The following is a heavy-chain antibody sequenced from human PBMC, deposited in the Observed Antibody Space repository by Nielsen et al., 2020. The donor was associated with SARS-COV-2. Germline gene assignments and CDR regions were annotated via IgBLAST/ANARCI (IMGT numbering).Heavy chain of an antibody. V-gene: IGHV1-46*01. J-gene: IGHJ4*02. CDR1: GYTFTSYY. CDR3: ARDPRGGPVDY. Sequence: ASVKVSCKASGYTFTSYYMHWVRQAPGQGLEWMGIINPSGGSTSCAQKFQGRVTMTRDTSTSTVYMELSSLRSEDTAVYYCARDPRGGPVDYWGQGTLVTVSS. CDR2: INPSGGST. D-gene: IGHD3-10*01.